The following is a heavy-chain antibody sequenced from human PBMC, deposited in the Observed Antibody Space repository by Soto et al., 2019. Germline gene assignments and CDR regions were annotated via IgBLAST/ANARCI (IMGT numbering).Heavy chain of an antibody. CDR2: IYYSGST. CDR3: ARDKTRYFCFFRAEDGIRDVRSVSAFLLNRSSDL. J-gene: IGHJ2*01. Sequence: PEKGLERIGYIYYSGSTYYNQSLKSQVTISVDTSKNKFSLKLSSMTVANKAVYYCARDKTRYFCFFRAEDGIRDVRSVSAFLLNRSSDL. D-gene: IGHD3-9*01. V-gene: IGHV4-31*01.